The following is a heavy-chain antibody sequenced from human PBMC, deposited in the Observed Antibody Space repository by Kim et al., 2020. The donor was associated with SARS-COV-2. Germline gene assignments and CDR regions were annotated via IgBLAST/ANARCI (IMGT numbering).Heavy chain of an antibody. V-gene: IGHV3-30-3*01. J-gene: IGHJ4*02. CDR2: ISYDGSNK. CDR3: ARVRITMVRGAMTQIPDY. CDR1: GFTFSSYA. Sequence: GGSLRLSCAASGFTFSSYAMHWVRQAPGKGLEWVAVISYDGSNKYYADSVKGRFTISRDNSKNTLYLQMNSLRAEDTAVYYCARVRITMVRGAMTQIPDYWGQGTLVTVSS. D-gene: IGHD3-10*01.